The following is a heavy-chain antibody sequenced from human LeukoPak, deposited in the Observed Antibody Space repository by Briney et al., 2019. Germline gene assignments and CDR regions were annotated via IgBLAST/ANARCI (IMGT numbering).Heavy chain of an antibody. Sequence: SETLSLTCAVSGYSISSGYDWGWIRQPPGKGLEWIGSIYHSGSTYYNPSLKSRDTISVDTSKNQFSLKLSSVTAADTAVYYCARCERAAQPPFDYWGQGTLVTVSS. D-gene: IGHD6-13*01. V-gene: IGHV4-38-2*01. CDR3: ARCERAAQPPFDY. CDR1: GYSISSGYD. CDR2: IYHSGST. J-gene: IGHJ4*02.